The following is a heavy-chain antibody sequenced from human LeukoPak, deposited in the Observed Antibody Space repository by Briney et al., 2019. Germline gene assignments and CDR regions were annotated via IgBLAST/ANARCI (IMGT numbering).Heavy chain of an antibody. D-gene: IGHD6-25*01. Sequence: PGGSLRLSCAASGFTFDDYAMHWVRQAPGKGLVWVSRIRGDGSMTNYAGSVKGRFTISRDNAKNTLYLQMNSLRLEDTAVYYCARENLAAAADYWGQGTVVTVSS. V-gene: IGHV3-74*01. J-gene: IGHJ4*02. CDR1: GFTFDDYA. CDR3: ARENLAAAADY. CDR2: IRGDGSMT.